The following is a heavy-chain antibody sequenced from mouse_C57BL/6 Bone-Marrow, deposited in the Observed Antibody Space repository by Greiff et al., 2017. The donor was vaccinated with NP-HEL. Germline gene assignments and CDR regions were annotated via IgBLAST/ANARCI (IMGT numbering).Heavy chain of an antibody. CDR1: GYTFTSYW. CDR2: IDPSDSYT. CDR3: ARWDYYGSSWYFDV. J-gene: IGHJ1*03. D-gene: IGHD1-1*01. Sequence: QVQLKQSGAELVMPGASVKLSCKASGYTFTSYWMHWVKQRPGQGLEWIGEIDPSDSYTNYNQKFKGKSTLTVDKSSSTAYMQLSSLTSEDSAVYYCARWDYYGSSWYFDVWGTGTTVTVSS. V-gene: IGHV1-69*01.